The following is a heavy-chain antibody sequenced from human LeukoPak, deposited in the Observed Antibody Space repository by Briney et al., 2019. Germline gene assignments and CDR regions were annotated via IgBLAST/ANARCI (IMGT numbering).Heavy chain of an antibody. CDR2: ISGSGSTT. J-gene: IGHJ5*02. V-gene: IGHV3-48*03. D-gene: IGHD6-19*01. CDR1: GFTFSSYE. CDR3: ARELQGSGFDP. Sequence: GGSLILSCVASGFTFSSYEMNWVRQAPGKGLEWVSYISGSGSTTDYADSVKGRFTISRDNARNSVYLQMNSLRAEDTSFYYCARELQGSGFDPWGQGTLVTVSS.